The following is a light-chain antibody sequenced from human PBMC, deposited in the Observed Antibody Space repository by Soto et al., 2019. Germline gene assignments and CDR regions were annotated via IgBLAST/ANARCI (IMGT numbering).Light chain of an antibody. CDR2: GAS. Sequence: EIVLTQSPGTLSLSPGERATLSCRASQSVSSSYLAWYQHKPGQAPRLLVSGASRRATGIPDRFSGGGSGTDFTLTISRLEPEDYALYYCQQYDRPPITFGQGTRLEIK. CDR3: QQYDRPPIT. J-gene: IGKJ5*01. CDR1: QSVSSSY. V-gene: IGKV3-20*01.